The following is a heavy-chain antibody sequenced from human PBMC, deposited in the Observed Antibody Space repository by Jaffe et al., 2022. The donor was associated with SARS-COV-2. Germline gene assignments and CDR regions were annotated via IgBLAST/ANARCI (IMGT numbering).Heavy chain of an antibody. CDR2: IKQDGSEK. Sequence: EVQLVESGGGLVQPGGSLRLSCAASGFTFSSYWMSWVRQAPGKGLEWVANIKQDGSEKYYVDSVKGRFTISRDNAKNSLYLQMNSLRAEDTAVYYCARWIPWEPPVVPAAPFDYWGQGTLVTVSS. D-gene: IGHD2-2*01. J-gene: IGHJ4*02. V-gene: IGHV3-7*01. CDR1: GFTFSSYW. CDR3: ARWIPWEPPVVPAAPFDY.